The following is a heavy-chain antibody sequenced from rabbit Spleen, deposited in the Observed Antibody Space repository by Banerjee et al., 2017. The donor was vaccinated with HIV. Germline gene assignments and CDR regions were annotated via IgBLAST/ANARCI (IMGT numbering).Heavy chain of an antibody. Sequence: QQQLEESGGGLVKPGGTLTLTCKVSGIDFSNYYYMCWVRQAPGKGLELIACIYVSVGITYYANWVNGRFTISSHNAQNTLYLQLNSLTVADTATYFCVRGASSSGYYSLWGPGTLVTVS. V-gene: IGHV1S43*01. CDR1: GIDFSNYYY. CDR2: IYVSVGIT. CDR3: VRGASSSGYYSL. D-gene: IGHD1-1*01. J-gene: IGHJ4*01.